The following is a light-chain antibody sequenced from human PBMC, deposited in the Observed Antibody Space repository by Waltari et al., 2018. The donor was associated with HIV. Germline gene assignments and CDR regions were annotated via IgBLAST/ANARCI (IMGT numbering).Light chain of an antibody. CDR2: DVT. CDR3: CSYAGSSTYI. V-gene: IGLV2-23*02. CDR1: SSDVGKYKL. Sequence: QSALTQPASVSGSRGQSVTIFCNGTSSDVGKYKLLSWYQQSPVKAPKVVIYDVTDRPSGVSSRFSASKSGNTASLTISGLQPQDEGDYFCCSYAGSSTYIFGSGTLVTVL. J-gene: IGLJ1*01.